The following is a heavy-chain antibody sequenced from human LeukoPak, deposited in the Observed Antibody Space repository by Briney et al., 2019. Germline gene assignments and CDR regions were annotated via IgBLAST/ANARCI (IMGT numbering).Heavy chain of an antibody. Sequence: SQTLSLTCAISGDSVSSNSAAWTWIRQSPSRSLEWLGRTYYRSKWYNDYAVSVQSRITINPDTSKNQFSLQLNSVTPEDTAVYYCARGRVTTIANYYYYYIDVWGKGTTVTVSS. CDR2: TYYRSKWYN. CDR1: GDSVSSNSAA. J-gene: IGHJ6*03. CDR3: ARGRVTTIANYYYYYIDV. V-gene: IGHV6-1*01. D-gene: IGHD4-17*01.